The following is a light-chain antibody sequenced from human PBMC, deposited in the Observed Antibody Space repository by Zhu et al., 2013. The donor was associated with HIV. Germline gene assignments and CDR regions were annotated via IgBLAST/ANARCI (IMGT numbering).Light chain of an antibody. V-gene: IGLV1-47*01. Sequence: QSVLTQPPSASGTPGQRVTIACSGSSSNIGSNYVNWYQQLPGTAPKLLIYRDDERPSGVPDRLSGSKSGTSASLAISGLRAEDEADYYCQSYDSSLSAWVFGGGTKLTVL. J-gene: IGLJ3*02. CDR1: SSNIGSNY. CDR2: RDD. CDR3: QSYDSSLSAWV.